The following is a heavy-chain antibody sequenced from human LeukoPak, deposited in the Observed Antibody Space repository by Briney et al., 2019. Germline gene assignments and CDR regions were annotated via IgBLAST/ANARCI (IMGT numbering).Heavy chain of an antibody. CDR3: AREGYSSSWPLGNYFDY. D-gene: IGHD6-13*01. J-gene: IGHJ4*02. CDR2: INSDGSST. Sequence: RGSLRLSCAASGFTFSSYWMHWVRQAPGKGLVWVSRINSDGSSTSYADSVKGRFTISRDNAKNTLYLQMNSLRAEDTAVYYCAREGYSSSWPLGNYFDYWGQGTLVTVSS. V-gene: IGHV3-74*01. CDR1: GFTFSSYW.